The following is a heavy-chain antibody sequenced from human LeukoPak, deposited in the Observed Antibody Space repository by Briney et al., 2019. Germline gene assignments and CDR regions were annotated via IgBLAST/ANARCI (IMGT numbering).Heavy chain of an antibody. V-gene: IGHV4-4*09. J-gene: IGHJ6*03. CDR2: IYTSGGT. Sequence: PSETLSLTCSVSGGSFDSKYWSWFRQPPGKGLEWIGYIYTSGGTNFNPSLRRRVAMSIDTSKNQFSLKVYSVTAADTAVYYCANYTRNVHYYMDVWGKGTTAIVSS. CDR1: GGSFDSKY. D-gene: IGHD1-1*01. CDR3: ANYTRNVHYYMDV.